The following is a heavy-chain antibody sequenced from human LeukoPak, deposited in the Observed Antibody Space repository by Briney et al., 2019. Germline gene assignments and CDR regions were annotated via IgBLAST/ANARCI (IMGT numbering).Heavy chain of an antibody. V-gene: IGHV1-18*04. CDR1: GYSLTSNY. J-gene: IGHJ6*02. CDR2: ISAYNGNT. D-gene: IGHD3-3*01. Sequence: ASVKVSCKASGYSLTSNYIHWVRQAPGQGLEWMGWISAYNGNTNYAQKLQGRVTMTTDTSTSTAYMELRSLRSDDTAVYYCARGTIFGVVTINYYYYGMDVWGQGTTVTVSS. CDR3: ARGTIFGVVTINYYYYGMDV.